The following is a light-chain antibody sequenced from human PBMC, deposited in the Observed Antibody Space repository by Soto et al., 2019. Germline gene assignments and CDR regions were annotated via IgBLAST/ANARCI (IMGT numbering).Light chain of an antibody. CDR3: SSYTSSSTRV. CDR1: SSDVGGYNY. Sequence: QSALTQPASVSGSPGQSITISCTGTSSDVGGYNYVSWYQQHPGKAHKLMIYEVSNRPSGVSNRFSGSKSVNTASLTISGLQAEDEADYYCSSYTSSSTRVFGGGTQLTVL. J-gene: IGLJ3*02. V-gene: IGLV2-14*01. CDR2: EVS.